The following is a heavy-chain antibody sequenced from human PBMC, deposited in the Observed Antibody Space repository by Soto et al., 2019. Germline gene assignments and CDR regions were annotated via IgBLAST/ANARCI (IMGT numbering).Heavy chain of an antibody. CDR1: GGTFSSYT. CDR3: ARDKTYHWNDPTPPQGYMDV. CDR2: IIPILGIA. D-gene: IGHD1-1*01. V-gene: IGHV1-69*08. J-gene: IGHJ6*03. Sequence: QVQLVQSGAEVKKPGSSVKVSCKASGGTFSSYTISWVRQAPGQGLEWMGRIIPILGIANYAQKFQGRVKITADKSTSTAYIELSSLRSEDTAVYYCARDKTYHWNDPTPPQGYMDVWGKGTTVTVSS.